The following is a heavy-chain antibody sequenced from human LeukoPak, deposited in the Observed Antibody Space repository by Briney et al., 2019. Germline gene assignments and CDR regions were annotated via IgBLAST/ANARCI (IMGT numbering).Heavy chain of an antibody. Sequence: PGGSLRLSRAASGFTFSDYYMSWIRQAPGKGLEWVSYISSSSSYTNYADSVKGRFTISRDNAKNSLYLQMNSLRAEDTAVYYCARHDLSSGYTFDIWGQGTMVTVSS. V-gene: IGHV3-11*03. J-gene: IGHJ3*02. CDR1: GFTFSDYY. CDR2: ISSSSSYT. CDR3: ARHDLSSGYTFDI. D-gene: IGHD3-22*01.